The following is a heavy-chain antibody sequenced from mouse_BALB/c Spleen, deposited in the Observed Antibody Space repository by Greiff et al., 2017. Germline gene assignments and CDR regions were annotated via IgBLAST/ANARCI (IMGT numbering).Heavy chain of an antibody. D-gene: IGHD2-3*01. Sequence: QVQLKESGPGLVAPSQSLSITCTVSGFSLTSYGVHWVRQPPGKGLEWLGVIWAGGSTNYNSALMSRLSISKDNSKSQVFLKMNSLQTDDTAMYYCARDRDGYFAWFAYWGQGTLVTVSA. CDR3: ARDRDGYFAWFAY. J-gene: IGHJ3*01. V-gene: IGHV2-9*02. CDR1: GFSLTSYG. CDR2: IWAGGST.